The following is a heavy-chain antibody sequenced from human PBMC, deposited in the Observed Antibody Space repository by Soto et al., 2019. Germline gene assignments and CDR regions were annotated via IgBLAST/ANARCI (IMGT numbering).Heavy chain of an antibody. CDR2: IYYSGST. Sequence: PSETLSLTCTVSGGSISSGGYYWSWIRQHPGKGLEWIGYIYYSGSTYYNPSLKSRVTISVDTSKNQFSLKLGSVTAADTAVYYCARAPRGGGYYYYGMDVWGQGTTVTVSS. J-gene: IGHJ6*02. CDR1: GGSISSGGYY. D-gene: IGHD2-15*01. CDR3: ARAPRGGGYYYYGMDV. V-gene: IGHV4-31*03.